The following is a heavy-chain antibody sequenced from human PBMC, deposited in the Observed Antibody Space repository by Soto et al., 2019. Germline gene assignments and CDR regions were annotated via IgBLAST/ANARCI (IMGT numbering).Heavy chain of an antibody. CDR2: IIPIFGTA. J-gene: IGHJ4*02. CDR3: ASSKTRLRYSTGCY. D-gene: IGHD5-18*01. V-gene: IGHV1-69*13. Sequence: SVKVSCKASGGTFSSYAISWVRQAPGQGLERMGGIIPIFGTANYAQKFQGRVTITADESTSTAYMELSSLRSEDTAVYYCASSKTRLRYSTGCYWGQGTLVTVSS. CDR1: GGTFSSYA.